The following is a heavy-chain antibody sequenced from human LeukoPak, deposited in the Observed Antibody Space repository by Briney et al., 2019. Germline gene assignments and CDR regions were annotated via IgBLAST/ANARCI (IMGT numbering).Heavy chain of an antibody. V-gene: IGHV1-46*01. J-gene: IGHJ6*02. CDR2: INPSGGST. Sequence: ASVKVSCKASGYTFTSYYMHWVRQAPGQGLEWMGIINPSGGSTSYAQKFQGRVTMTRDTSTSTVYMELSSLRSEDTAVCYCARDRSEWLLGNYYGMDVWGQGTTVTVSS. D-gene: IGHD3-3*01. CDR1: GYTFTSYY. CDR3: ARDRSEWLLGNYYGMDV.